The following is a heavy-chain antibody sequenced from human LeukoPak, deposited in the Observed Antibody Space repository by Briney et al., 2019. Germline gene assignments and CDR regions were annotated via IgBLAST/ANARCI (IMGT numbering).Heavy chain of an antibody. CDR3: ARDGFGEFLESGGMDV. CDR2: IYTSGST. V-gene: IGHV4-61*02. J-gene: IGHJ6*02. Sequence: SQTLSLTCTVSGGSISSGSYYWGWVRQPAGTGLEWIGRIYTSGSTNYNPSLKSRVTISVDTSKNQFSLKLSSVTAADTAVYYCARDGFGEFLESGGMDVWGQGTTVTVSS. D-gene: IGHD3-10*01. CDR1: GGSISSGSYY.